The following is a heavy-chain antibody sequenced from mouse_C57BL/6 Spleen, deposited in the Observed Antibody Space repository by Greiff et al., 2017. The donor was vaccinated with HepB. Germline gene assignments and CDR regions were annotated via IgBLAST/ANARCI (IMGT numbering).Heavy chain of an antibody. Sequence: QVQLQQSGAELVRPGSSVKLSCKASGYTFTSYWMHWVKQRPIQGLEWMGNIDPSDSETHYNQKFKDKATLTVDKSSSTDYTQLSSLTSEDSAVYYSARFYYYGSNDSWSFDVWGTGTTVTVSS. D-gene: IGHD1-1*01. CDR2: IDPSDSET. J-gene: IGHJ1*03. V-gene: IGHV1-52*01. CDR3: ARFYYYGSNDSWSFDV. CDR1: GYTFTSYW.